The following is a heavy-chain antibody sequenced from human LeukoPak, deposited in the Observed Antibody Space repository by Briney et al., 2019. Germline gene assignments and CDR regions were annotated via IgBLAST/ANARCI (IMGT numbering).Heavy chain of an antibody. CDR1: GYTFSNFD. V-gene: IGHV1-8*01. CDR3: ATPPRKTSYGPYYYYGMDV. D-gene: IGHD2-2*01. Sequence: GTSVKISCKASGYTFSNFDINWVRQATGQGLEWMGWMSPKSGDRGYAQKFQGRVTMTRDTFTTTAYMELSSLSSEDTAVYYCATPPRKTSYGPYYYYGMDVWGQGTTVTVSS. CDR2: MSPKSGDR. J-gene: IGHJ6*02.